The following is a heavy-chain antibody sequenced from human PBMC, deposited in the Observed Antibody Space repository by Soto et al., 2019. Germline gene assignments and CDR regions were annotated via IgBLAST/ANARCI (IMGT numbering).Heavy chain of an antibody. CDR1: GYTFTSYA. Sequence: ASVKLSCKASGYTFTSYARHWVRQAPGQRLEWMGWINAGNGNTKYSQKFQGRVTITRDTSASTAYMELSSLRSEDTAVYYCASSKSDYDYIWGSYRSSFQHWGQGTLVTVSS. V-gene: IGHV1-3*01. J-gene: IGHJ1*01. D-gene: IGHD3-16*02. CDR2: INAGNGNT. CDR3: ASSKSDYDYIWGSYRSSFQH.